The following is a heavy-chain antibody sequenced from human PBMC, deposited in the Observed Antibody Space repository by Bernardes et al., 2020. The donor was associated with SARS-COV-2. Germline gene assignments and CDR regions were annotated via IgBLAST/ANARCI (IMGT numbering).Heavy chain of an antibody. Sequence: SETLSLTCTVSGGSISGSSYYWGWVRQPPGKGLEWIGSIYYSGNTYYTPSLKSRVAISVDTSKNQFSLKLSSVSAADTALYYCATHGVGGWGRFDPWGQGTLVTVSS. J-gene: IGHJ5*02. CDR2: IYYSGNT. CDR3: ATHGVGGWGRFDP. V-gene: IGHV4-39*01. D-gene: IGHD7-27*01. CDR1: GGSISGSSYY.